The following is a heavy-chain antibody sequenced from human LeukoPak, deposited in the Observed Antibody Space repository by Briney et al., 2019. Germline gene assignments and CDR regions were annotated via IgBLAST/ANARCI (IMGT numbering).Heavy chain of an antibody. D-gene: IGHD3-16*01. CDR3: AKDQGGPYYYYYYGMDV. J-gene: IGHJ6*02. V-gene: IGHV3-23*01. Sequence: GGSLRLSCAASGFTFSSYAMSWVRQAPGKGLEWVSAISGSGGSTYYADSVKGRFTISRDNSKNTLYLQMNSLRAEDTAVYYCAKDQGGPYYYYYYGMDVWGHGTTVTVSS. CDR2: ISGSGGST. CDR1: GFTFSSYA.